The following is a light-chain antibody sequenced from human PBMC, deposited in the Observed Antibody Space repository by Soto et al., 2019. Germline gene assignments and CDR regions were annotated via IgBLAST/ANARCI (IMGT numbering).Light chain of an antibody. V-gene: IGLV2-8*01. CDR1: SSDVGAYKF. CDR3: SSYIGRDNLFV. Sequence: QSVLTQPPSASGSPGQSVTISCSGTSSDVGAYKFVSWYQQHPGKAPKLIISEVSKRPSGVPDRFSGSKSGNTASLTVSGLQAEDEADYYCSSYIGRDNLFVFGTGTKVTVL. CDR2: EVS. J-gene: IGLJ1*01.